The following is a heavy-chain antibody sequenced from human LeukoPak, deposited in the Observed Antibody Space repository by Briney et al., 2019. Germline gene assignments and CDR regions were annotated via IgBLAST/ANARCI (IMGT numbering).Heavy chain of an antibody. D-gene: IGHD2-15*01. J-gene: IGHJ5*02. V-gene: IGHV1-69*13. Sequence: SVKVSCKVSGYTLTELSMHWVRQAPGKGLEWMGGIIPIFGTANYAQKFQGRVTITADESTSTAYMELSSLRSEDTAVYYCALGYCSGGSCYRYWFDPWGQGTLVTVSS. CDR1: GYTLTELS. CDR2: IIPIFGTA. CDR3: ALGYCSGGSCYRYWFDP.